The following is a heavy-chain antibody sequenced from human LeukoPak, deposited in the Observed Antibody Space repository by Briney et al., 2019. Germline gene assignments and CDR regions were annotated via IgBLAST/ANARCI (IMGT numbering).Heavy chain of an antibody. D-gene: IGHD6-13*01. J-gene: IGHJ3*02. CDR2: ISGSGDNSGSGDNT. V-gene: IGHV3-23*01. CDR3: AGWPSSSWYKVAAFGI. Sequence: PGGSLRLSCAASGFTFSNYGMSWVRQAPGKGLECVSRISGSGDNSGSGDNTYYADSVKGRFTISRDDSKNTLYLQMNSLRAEDTAVYYCAGWPSSSWYKVAAFGIWGQGTMVTVSS. CDR1: GFTFSNYG.